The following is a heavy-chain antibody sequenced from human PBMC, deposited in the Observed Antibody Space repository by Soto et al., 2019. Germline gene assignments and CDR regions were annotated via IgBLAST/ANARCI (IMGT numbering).Heavy chain of an antibody. V-gene: IGHV1-69*13. Sequence: SVKVSCKASVCTFSNYATTWVRQAPGQGLEWLGRIIPIFGTTDYAQKFQGRVTITADESTTTAYMELSSLRSDDTAVYYCAKDGGREGYFGNWFDPWGQGTLVTVSS. CDR2: IIPIFGTT. CDR1: VCTFSNYA. D-gene: IGHD2-15*01. J-gene: IGHJ5*02. CDR3: AKDGGREGYFGNWFDP.